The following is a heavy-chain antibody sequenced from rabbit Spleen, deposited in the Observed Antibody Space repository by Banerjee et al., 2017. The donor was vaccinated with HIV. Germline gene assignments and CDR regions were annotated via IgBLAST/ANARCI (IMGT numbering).Heavy chain of an antibody. V-gene: IGHV1S40*01. CDR3: ARDLVAVIGWNFNL. J-gene: IGHJ4*01. Sequence: QSLEESGGGLVKPGASLTLTCKASGFSLNSGYDMSWVRQAPGKGLEWIACINIVTGKSVYASWAKGRFVMSRTSSTTVTLQMTSLTAADTATYVCARDLVAVIGWNFNLWGQGTLVTVS. CDR2: INIVTGKS. D-gene: IGHD1-1*01. CDR1: GFSLNSGYD.